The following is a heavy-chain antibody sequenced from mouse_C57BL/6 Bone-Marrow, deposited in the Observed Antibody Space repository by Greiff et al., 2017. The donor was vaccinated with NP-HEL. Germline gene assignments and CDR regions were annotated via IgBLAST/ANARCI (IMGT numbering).Heavy chain of an antibody. CDR2: IYPRSGNT. CDR1: GYTFTSYG. Sequence: VKLQESGAELARPGASVKLSCKASGYTFTSYGISWVKQRTGQGLEWIGEIYPRSGNTYYNEKFKGKATLTADKSSSTAYMELRSLTSEDSAVXFCAYQTGTFDYWGQGTTLTVSS. D-gene: IGHD4-1*01. CDR3: AYQTGTFDY. V-gene: IGHV1-81*01. J-gene: IGHJ2*01.